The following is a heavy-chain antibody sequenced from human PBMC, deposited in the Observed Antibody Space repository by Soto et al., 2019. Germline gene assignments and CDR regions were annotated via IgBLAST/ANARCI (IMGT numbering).Heavy chain of an antibody. D-gene: IGHD6-13*01. CDR2: LFGSGGGI. J-gene: IGHJ4*02. CDR1: GFTFSTYA. CDR3: VRGRQPAGRWPFDH. Sequence: EVQLLESGGGLVQPGGSLRLSCAASGFTFSTYAMSWVRQAPGKGLEWVSGLFGSGGGISYADSVKGRFTLSRDNSNHVLYLQMQSLSIEDTAVYYCVRGRQPAGRWPFDHWCQGNLVTVAA. V-gene: IGHV3-23*01.